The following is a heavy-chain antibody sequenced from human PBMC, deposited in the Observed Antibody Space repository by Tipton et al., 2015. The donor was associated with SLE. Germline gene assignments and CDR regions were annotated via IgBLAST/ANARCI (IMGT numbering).Heavy chain of an antibody. CDR3: ARGAMVQGVPPFDY. V-gene: IGHV4-59*11. CDR1: GDSISGQY. CDR2: IYYSGTT. J-gene: IGHJ4*02. Sequence: TLSLTCTVSGDSISGQYWSWIRQPPGKGLEWIGYIYYSGTTNYNPSLKRRVTISVDTSKNQFSLKLTSVTAADTAVYYCARGAMVQGVPPFDYWGQGTLVTVSS. D-gene: IGHD3-10*01.